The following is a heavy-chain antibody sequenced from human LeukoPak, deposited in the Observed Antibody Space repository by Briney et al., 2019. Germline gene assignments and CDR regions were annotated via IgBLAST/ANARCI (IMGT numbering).Heavy chain of an antibody. J-gene: IGHJ6*03. Sequence: SETLSLTCIVSGDSLINTNYYWGWIRQSPGKGLERIGSVSYTGSTYYNPSLKSRVTMSVATSKNQFALKLSSVTAADAAVYYCARLLSYNVLTDNYYKYYMDVWGKGTTVTVSS. V-gene: IGHV4-39*01. CDR1: GDSLINTNYY. CDR2: VSYTGST. D-gene: IGHD3-9*01. CDR3: ARLLSYNVLTDNYYKYYMDV.